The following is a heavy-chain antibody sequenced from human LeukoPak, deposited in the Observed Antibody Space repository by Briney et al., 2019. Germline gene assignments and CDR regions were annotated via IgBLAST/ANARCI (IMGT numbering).Heavy chain of an antibody. J-gene: IGHJ6*02. D-gene: IGHD1-26*01. CDR2: INAYNGDT. CDR1: GYTFTSSG. V-gene: IGHV1-18*01. CDR3: ARDFPPVGATTVFTYYYYGMDV. Sequence: ASVKVSCKASGYTFTSSGISWVRQAPGQGLEWMGWINAYNGDTNYAQKLQGRVTITTDTSTSTAYMELRSLRSDDTAVYYCARDFPPVGATTVFTYYYYGMDVWGQGTTVTVSS.